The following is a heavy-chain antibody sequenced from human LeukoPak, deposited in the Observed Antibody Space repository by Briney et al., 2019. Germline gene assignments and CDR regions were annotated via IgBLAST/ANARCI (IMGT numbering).Heavy chain of an antibody. CDR3: ARVPYYYDNNWFDP. Sequence: GASVKVSCKASGYTFTTYAIHWVRQAPGQRLEWMGWINVGNANTKYSQKLQGRVTITRDTSASTAYMELSTLRSEDTAVYYCARVPYYYDNNWFDPWGQGTLVTVSS. D-gene: IGHD3-22*01. CDR1: GYTFTTYA. CDR2: INVGNANT. V-gene: IGHV1-3*01. J-gene: IGHJ5*02.